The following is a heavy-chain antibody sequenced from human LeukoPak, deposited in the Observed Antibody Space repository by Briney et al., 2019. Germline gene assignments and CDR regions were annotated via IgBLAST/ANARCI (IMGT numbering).Heavy chain of an antibody. CDR1: GFTFSSYS. J-gene: IGHJ4*02. V-gene: IGHV3-21*01. D-gene: IGHD2-21*02. CDR2: ISSSSSYI. Sequence: GGSLRLSCAASGFTFSSYSMNWVRQAPGKGLEWVSSISSSSSYIYYADSVKGRFTISRDNAKNSLYLQMNSLRAEDTAVYYCAKDRCRLGDCYFDYWGQGTLVTVSS. CDR3: AKDRCRLGDCYFDY.